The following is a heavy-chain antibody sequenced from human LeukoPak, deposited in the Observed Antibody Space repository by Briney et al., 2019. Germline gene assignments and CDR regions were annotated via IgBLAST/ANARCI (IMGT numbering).Heavy chain of an antibody. V-gene: IGHV3-23*01. J-gene: IGHJ4*02. D-gene: IGHD6-19*01. CDR1: GFTFSNAW. CDR2: ITGSGAFT. CDR3: AKRSAESSGYFDY. Sequence: GGSLRLSCAASGFTFSNAWMTWVRQAPGKGLEWVSAITGSGAFTDHADSVKGRFTISRDNSKNMLYLQMNSLRAEDTAVYYCAKRSAESSGYFDYWGQGTLVTVSS.